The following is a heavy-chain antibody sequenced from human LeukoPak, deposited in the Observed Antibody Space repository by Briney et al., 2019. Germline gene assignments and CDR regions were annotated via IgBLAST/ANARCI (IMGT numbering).Heavy chain of an antibody. CDR3: ASGFSSSAQDFDY. CDR1: GGSFSGYY. J-gene: IGHJ4*02. D-gene: IGHD6-6*01. Sequence: PSETLSLTCAVYGGSFSGYYWSWIRQPPGNGLEWIGEINHSGSTNYNPSLKSRVTISVDTSKNQFSLKLSSVTAADTAVYYCASGFSSSAQDFDYWGQGTLVTVSS. V-gene: IGHV4-34*01. CDR2: INHSGST.